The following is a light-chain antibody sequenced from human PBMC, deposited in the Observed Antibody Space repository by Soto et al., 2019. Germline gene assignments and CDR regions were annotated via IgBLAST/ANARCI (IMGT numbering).Light chain of an antibody. CDR3: QQRSVWPT. J-gene: IGKJ1*01. CDR1: QTVSTF. V-gene: IGKV3-11*01. Sequence: EIVLTQSPDTLSLSPGERATLSCRASQTVSTFLAWYQQKPGQAPRLIVYDASKRAPGIPARFIGSGSGTDFTLTVSSLEPEDFALYYCQQRSVWPTFGQGTKVEI. CDR2: DAS.